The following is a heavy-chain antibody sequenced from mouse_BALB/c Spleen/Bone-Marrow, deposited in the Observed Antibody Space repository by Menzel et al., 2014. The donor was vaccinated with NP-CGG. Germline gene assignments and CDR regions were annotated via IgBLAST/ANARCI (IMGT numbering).Heavy chain of an antibody. CDR3: ARKYGDY. D-gene: IGHD2-10*02. Sequence: QVQLKQSGAELVRPGSSVKISCKASGYPFSSYWMSWVKRRPGQGLEWIGQIYPEDGETNYNGKFKGNATLTADKSSSTAYMQLISLTSEDSAVYFCARKYGDYWGQGTTLTVSS. V-gene: IGHV1-80*01. CDR1: GYPFSSYW. CDR2: IYPEDGET. J-gene: IGHJ2*01.